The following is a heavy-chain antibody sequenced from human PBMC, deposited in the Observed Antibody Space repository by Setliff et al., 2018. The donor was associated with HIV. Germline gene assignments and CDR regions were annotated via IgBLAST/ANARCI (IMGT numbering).Heavy chain of an antibody. CDR2: IHYSGST. V-gene: IGHV4-30-4*08. D-gene: IGHD3-22*01. CDR1: GDSISSGGHY. CDR3: ASRDTSRYFDDY. Sequence: SETLSLTCSVSGDSISSGGHYWSWIRQSPGKGLEWIGYIHYSGSTYFNPSLKSRVSISTDTSKNQFSLKLTSVTAADTAVYYCASRDTSRYFDDYWGQGTLVTVSP. J-gene: IGHJ4*02.